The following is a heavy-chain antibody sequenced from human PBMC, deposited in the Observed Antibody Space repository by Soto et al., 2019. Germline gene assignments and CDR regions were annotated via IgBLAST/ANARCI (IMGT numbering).Heavy chain of an antibody. D-gene: IGHD1-26*01. CDR2: INGGNGDT. Sequence: GASVKVSCKTSGYTFTSYAITWLRHAPGQRLEWMGWINGGNGDTKYSQKFQDRLSITRDTSATTVSLGLSSLTSEDTAISYCETGTLSLYSADFRWGQGTLVTVSS. CDR1: GYTFTSYA. CDR3: ETGTLSLYSADFR. V-gene: IGHV1-3*01. J-gene: IGHJ4*02.